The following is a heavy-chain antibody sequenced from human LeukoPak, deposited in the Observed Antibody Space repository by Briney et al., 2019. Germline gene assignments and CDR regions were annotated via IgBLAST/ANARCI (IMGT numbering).Heavy chain of an antibody. V-gene: IGHV4-4*02. Sequence: SETLSLTCAVSGGSISSSNWWSWVRQPPGKGLEWIGEIYHSGSTNYNPSLKSRVTISVDKSKNQFSLKLSSVTAADTAVYYCASRGHYPGTNTDYWGQGTLVTVSS. CDR3: ASRGHYPGTNTDY. D-gene: IGHD1-26*01. CDR2: IYHSGST. CDR1: GGSISSSNW. J-gene: IGHJ4*02.